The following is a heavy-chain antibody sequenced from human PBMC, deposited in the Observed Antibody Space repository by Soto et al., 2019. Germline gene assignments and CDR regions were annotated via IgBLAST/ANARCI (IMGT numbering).Heavy chain of an antibody. V-gene: IGHV3-23*01. CDR1: GFTFSSYP. Sequence: PGGSLRLSCEASGFTFSSYPMSWVRQAPGKGLECISGITGGATNAYYADSVKGRITISRDNAKNSLYLQMHSLRAEDTAVYYCASPTAARPRQAFDIWGQGTMVTVSS. CDR2: ITGGATNA. D-gene: IGHD6-6*01. J-gene: IGHJ3*02. CDR3: ASPTAARPRQAFDI.